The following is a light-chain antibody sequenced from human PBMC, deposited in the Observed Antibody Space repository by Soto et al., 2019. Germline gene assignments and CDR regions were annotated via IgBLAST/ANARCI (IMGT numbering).Light chain of an antibody. CDR2: GAF. CDR1: QSISTK. J-gene: IGKJ4*01. CDR3: HQSFTTPPLT. V-gene: IGKV1-39*01. Sequence: DIPMTQSPSSLSASIGDRITITCRASQSISTKLNWYQQKPGKAPNLLIYGAFTVQSGVPSRFSGSGSATDFPLTISSLQPEDFATYYCHQSFTTPPLTFGGGTKVDIK.